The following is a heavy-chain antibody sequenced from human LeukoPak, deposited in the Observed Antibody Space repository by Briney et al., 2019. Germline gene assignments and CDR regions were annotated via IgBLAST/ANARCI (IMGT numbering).Heavy chain of an antibody. D-gene: IGHD5/OR15-5a*01. CDR1: GGSFSGYY. Sequence: SETLSLTCAVYGGSFSGYYWSWIRQPPGKGLEWIGYIYYSGSTNYNPSLKSRVTISVDTSKNQFSLKLTSVTAADTAVYYCARSVYYSYIDVWDKGTTVTVSS. CDR2: IYYSGST. V-gene: IGHV4-59*01. CDR3: ARSVYYSYIDV. J-gene: IGHJ6*03.